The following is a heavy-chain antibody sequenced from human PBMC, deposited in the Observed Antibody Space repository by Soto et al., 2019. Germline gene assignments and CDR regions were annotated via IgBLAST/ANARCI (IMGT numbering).Heavy chain of an antibody. D-gene: IGHD3-9*01. J-gene: IGHJ6*02. V-gene: IGHV4-31*03. CDR3: AREDYDILTGYYLGMDV. CDR1: GGSISSGGYY. Sequence: QVQLQESGPGLVKPSQTLSLTCTVSGGSISSGGYYWSWIRQHPGKGLEWIGYIYYSGSTYYNPSLKSRVTISVDTSKNQFSLKLSSVTAADTAVYYCAREDYDILTGYYLGMDVWGQGTTVTVSS. CDR2: IYYSGST.